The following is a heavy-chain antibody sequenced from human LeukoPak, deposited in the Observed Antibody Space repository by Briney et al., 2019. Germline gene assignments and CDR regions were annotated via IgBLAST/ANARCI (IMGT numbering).Heavy chain of an antibody. CDR3: ARHDSSGPYNAFDI. V-gene: IGHV4-39*01. Sequence: NSSETLSLTCTVSGGSISSSSYYWGWIRQPPGKGLEWIGSIYYSGSTYYNPSLKSRVTISVDTSKSQFSLKLSSVTAADTAVYYCARHDSSGPYNAFDIWGQGTMVTVSS. CDR2: IYYSGST. D-gene: IGHD3-22*01. J-gene: IGHJ3*02. CDR1: GGSISSSSYY.